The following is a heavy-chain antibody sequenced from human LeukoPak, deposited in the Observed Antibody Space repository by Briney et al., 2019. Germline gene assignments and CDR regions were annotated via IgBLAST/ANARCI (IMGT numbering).Heavy chain of an antibody. J-gene: IGHJ4*02. CDR3: AKGVGYCSGGSCQQFDY. Sequence: PGGSLRLSCAASGFIFSSYGMHWVRQAPGKGLEWVAFIRYDGSNTYYADSVKGRFTISRDNSKNILYLQMNSLRAEDTAVYYCAKGVGYCSGGSCQQFDYWGQGTLVTVSS. CDR2: IRYDGSNT. V-gene: IGHV3-30*02. CDR1: GFIFSSYG. D-gene: IGHD2-15*01.